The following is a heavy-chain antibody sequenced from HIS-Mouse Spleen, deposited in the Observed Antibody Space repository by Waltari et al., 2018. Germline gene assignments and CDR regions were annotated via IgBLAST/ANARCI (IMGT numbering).Heavy chain of an antibody. CDR3: ARDPRWNDGIDY. CDR1: GGSISSSSYY. Sequence: QLQLQESGPGLVKPSETLSLTCTVSGGSISSSSYYWGWIRQPPGKGLEWIGSCYYSVSTYYNPSLKSRVTISVATSKNQFSLKLSSVTAADTAVYYCARDPRWNDGIDYWGQGTLVTVSS. D-gene: IGHD1-1*01. V-gene: IGHV4-39*07. J-gene: IGHJ4*02. CDR2: CYYSVST.